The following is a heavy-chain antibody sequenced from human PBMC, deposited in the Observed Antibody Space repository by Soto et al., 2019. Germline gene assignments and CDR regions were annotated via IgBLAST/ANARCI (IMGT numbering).Heavy chain of an antibody. CDR3: ARARNRYFDY. J-gene: IGHJ4*02. Sequence: SETLSLTCNVSGGSMTTGSYFWSWIRQPPGKGLEWIGYVFRSGSVNYSPSFKSRVTISIDTSKNQFSLMLKSVTAADTAVYFCARARNRYFDYWGQGALVTVSS. D-gene: IGHD1-1*01. CDR1: GGSMTTGSYF. CDR2: VFRSGSV. V-gene: IGHV4-61*01.